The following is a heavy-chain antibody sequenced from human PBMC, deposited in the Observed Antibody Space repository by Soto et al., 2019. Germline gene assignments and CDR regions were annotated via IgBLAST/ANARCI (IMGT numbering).Heavy chain of an antibody. D-gene: IGHD3-16*01. CDR3: ARSLGPQGDYMDV. J-gene: IGHJ6*03. V-gene: IGHV4-59*08. Sequence: SETQRLTRTVAGGSIRSHYWSWIRQPPGKGLEWIGYIYYSGSTNYNPSLKSRVTISVDTSKNQFSLKLSSVTAADTAVYYCARSLGPQGDYMDVWGKGTTVTVSS. CDR2: IYYSGST. CDR1: GGSIRSHY.